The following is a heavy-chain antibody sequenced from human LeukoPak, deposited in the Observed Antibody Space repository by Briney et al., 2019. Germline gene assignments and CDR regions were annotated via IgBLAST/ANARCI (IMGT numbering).Heavy chain of an antibody. CDR3: ALPQYYYDSSGYYYVDY. J-gene: IGHJ4*02. CDR1: GGTFSSHA. Sequence: GASVKVSCKASGGTFSSHAISWVRQAPGQGLEWMGGIIPIFGTANYAQKFQGRVTTTADESTSTAYMELSSLRSEDTAVYYCALPQYYYDSSGYYYVDYWGQGTLVTVSS. CDR2: IIPIFGTA. D-gene: IGHD3-22*01. V-gene: IGHV1-69*13.